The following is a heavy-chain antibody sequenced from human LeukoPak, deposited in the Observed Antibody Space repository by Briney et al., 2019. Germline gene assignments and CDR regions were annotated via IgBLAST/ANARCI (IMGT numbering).Heavy chain of an antibody. CDR1: GFTFSSYD. V-gene: IGHV3-30*18. J-gene: IGHJ4*02. Sequence: GGSLRLSCAASGFTFSSYDMRWVRQAPGKGLEWVAVISYDGSYKYSADSVKGRFTISRDNSKNTLYLQMSSPRAEDTAVYYCAKVVAVAQFDYWGQGTLVTVSS. D-gene: IGHD6-19*01. CDR2: ISYDGSYK. CDR3: AKVVAVAQFDY.